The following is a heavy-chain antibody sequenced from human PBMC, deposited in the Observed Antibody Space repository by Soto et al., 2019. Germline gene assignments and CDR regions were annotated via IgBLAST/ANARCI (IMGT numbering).Heavy chain of an antibody. CDR1: GFTFSCLH. V-gene: IGHV3-72*01. J-gene: IGHJ6*02. CDR3: SSRRGRFQHPYYHYAMDV. Sequence: PGGSLRLSWRAAGFTFSCLHMAWVRQAPGKGLEWVGRNRNKANSYTTEYAASVKGRFTISRDDSKNSLYLQMNSLQIEDTAVNYCSSRRGRFQHPYYHYAMDVWGQGTTVTVSS. CDR2: NRNKANSYTT. D-gene: IGHD3-10*01.